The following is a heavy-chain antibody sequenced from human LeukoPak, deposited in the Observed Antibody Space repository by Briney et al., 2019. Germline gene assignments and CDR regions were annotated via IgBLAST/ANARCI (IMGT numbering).Heavy chain of an antibody. Sequence: SETLSLTCTVSGGSISSYYWSWIREPPGKGLEWIGYIYTSGSTNYNPSLKSRVTISVDTSKNQFSLKLSSVTAADTAVYYCARPDSGSYGFDYWGQGTLVTVSS. CDR2: IYTSGST. CDR1: GGSISSYY. CDR3: ARPDSGSYGFDY. J-gene: IGHJ4*02. V-gene: IGHV4-4*09. D-gene: IGHD1-26*01.